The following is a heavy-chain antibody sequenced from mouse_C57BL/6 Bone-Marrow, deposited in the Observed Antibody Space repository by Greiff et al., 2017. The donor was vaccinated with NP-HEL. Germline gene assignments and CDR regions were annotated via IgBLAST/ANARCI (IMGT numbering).Heavy chain of an antibody. CDR1: GYTFTSYG. CDR2: IYPRSGNT. V-gene: IGHV1-81*01. D-gene: IGHD1-1*01. J-gene: IGHJ3*01. CDR3: LTYYFGRSYL. Sequence: VMLQGSGAELARPGASVKLSCKASGYTFTSYGISWVKQRTGQGLEWIGEIYPRSGNTYYNEKFKGKATLTADKSSSTAYMELRSLTSEDSAVYFCLTYYFGRSYLWGQGTLVTVSA.